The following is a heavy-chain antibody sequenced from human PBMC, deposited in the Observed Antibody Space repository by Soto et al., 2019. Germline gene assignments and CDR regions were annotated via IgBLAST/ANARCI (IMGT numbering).Heavy chain of an antibody. CDR3: AREVRGGFTGIFDQ. CDR1: GDSISDYFY. CDR2: IYTDGTT. V-gene: IGHV4-4*07. Sequence: QVQLQGSGPGQVKPSETLSLTYTVSGDSISDYFYWSWIRQPAGKGLEWIGRIYTDGTTNYNPSLNSRGTLSLEKSKNQFSLRLRSVTAADTAVYYFAREVRGGFTGIFDQWGRGPRVTVSS. J-gene: IGHJ4*02. D-gene: IGHD2-15*01.